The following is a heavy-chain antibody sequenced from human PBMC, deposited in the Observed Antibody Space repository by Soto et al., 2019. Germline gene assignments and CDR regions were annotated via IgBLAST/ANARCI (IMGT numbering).Heavy chain of an antibody. CDR2: IYHSGAT. J-gene: IGHJ3*01. CDR1: GDSISNDNW. V-gene: IGHV4-4*02. D-gene: IGHD6-19*01. CDR3: ARNGWYSLDL. Sequence: QVQLQESGPGLVKPSGTLSLTCAVSGDSISNDNWWSWVRQPPGKGLEWIGEIYHSGATNYNPSLTSRVTISVDRSRNQFSLRLTSMTAADTAVYFCARNGWYSLDLWGQGAMVTVSS.